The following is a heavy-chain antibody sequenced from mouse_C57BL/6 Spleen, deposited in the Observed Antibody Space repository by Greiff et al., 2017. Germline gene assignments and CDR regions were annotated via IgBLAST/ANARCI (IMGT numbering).Heavy chain of an antibody. Sequence: EVHLVESGGGLVKPGGSLKLSCAASGFTFSDYGMHWVRQAPEKGLEWVAYISSGSSTIYYADTVKGRFTISRDNAKNTLFLQMTSLRSEDTAMYYCARRRSTGAMDYWGQGTSVTVSS. CDR1: GFTFSDYG. V-gene: IGHV5-17*01. CDR3: ARRRSTGAMDY. CDR2: ISSGSSTI. J-gene: IGHJ4*01.